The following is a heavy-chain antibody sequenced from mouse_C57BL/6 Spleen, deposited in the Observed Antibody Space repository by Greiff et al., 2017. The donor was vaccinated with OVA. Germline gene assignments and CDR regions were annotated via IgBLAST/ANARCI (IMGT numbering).Heavy chain of an antibody. CDR3: ASHYGSSLYWYFDV. CDR1: GYTFTSYW. Sequence: QVQLQQSGAELVRPGSSVKLSCKASGYTFTSYWMDWVKQRPGQGLEWIGNIYPSDSETHYNQKFKDKATLTVDKSSSTAYMQLSSLTSEDSAVYYGASHYGSSLYWYFDVWGTGTTVTVSS. V-gene: IGHV1-61*01. D-gene: IGHD1-1*01. J-gene: IGHJ1*03. CDR2: IYPSDSET.